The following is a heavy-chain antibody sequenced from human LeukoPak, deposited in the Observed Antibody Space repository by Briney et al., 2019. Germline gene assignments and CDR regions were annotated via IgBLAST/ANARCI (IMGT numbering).Heavy chain of an antibody. CDR3: ARDLLTEGIVVVPAAIRGDNCFDP. V-gene: IGHV4-39*07. D-gene: IGHD2-2*02. Sequence: PSETLSLTCTVSGGSISSSSYYWGWIRQPPGKGLEWIGSIYYSGSTYYNPSLKSRVTISVDTSKNQFSLKLSSVTAADTAVYYCARDLLTEGIVVVPAAIRGDNCFDPWGQGTLVTVSS. CDR1: GGSISSSSYY. J-gene: IGHJ5*02. CDR2: IYYSGST.